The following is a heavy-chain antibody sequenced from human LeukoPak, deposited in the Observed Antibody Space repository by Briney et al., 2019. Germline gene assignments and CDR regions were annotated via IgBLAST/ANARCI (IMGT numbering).Heavy chain of an antibody. CDR1: GGTFSSYA. Sequence: SVKVSCKASGGTFSSYAISWVRQAPGQGLEWMGGIIPIFGTANYAQKFQGRVTITTDESTSTAYMELSSLRSEDTAVYYCARGSPLAYGGNPVFDYWGQGTLVTVSS. CDR3: ARGSPLAYGGNPVFDY. D-gene: IGHD4-23*01. J-gene: IGHJ4*02. V-gene: IGHV1-69*05. CDR2: IIPIFGTA.